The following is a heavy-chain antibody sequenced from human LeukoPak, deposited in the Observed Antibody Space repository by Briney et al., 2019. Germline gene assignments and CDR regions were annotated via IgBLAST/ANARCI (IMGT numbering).Heavy chain of an antibody. J-gene: IGHJ5*02. Sequence: GRSLRLSCVASGFTFSTSAMHWVRQAPGKELEWVSITYFGGTTYYADSVKGRFTISRDNSKNTLYLQMNSLRADDTAVYYCARDSEGDGYNFDTWGRGTLVTVSS. CDR3: ARDSEGDGYNFDT. CDR2: TYFGGTT. D-gene: IGHD5-24*01. CDR1: GFTFSTSA. V-gene: IGHV3-53*01.